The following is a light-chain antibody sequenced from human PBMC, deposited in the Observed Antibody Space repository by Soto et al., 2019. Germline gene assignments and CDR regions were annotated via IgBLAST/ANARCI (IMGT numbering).Light chain of an antibody. CDR1: QSISSTY. V-gene: IGKV3-20*01. J-gene: IGKJ2*01. Sequence: EIVLTQSPGTLSLSPGGRATLSCRASQSISSTYLAWYQQKPGQAPRLLMYGTSSRATGIPDRFSGSGSGTDFTLTISRLEPEDFAVYYCQQYGSTPPMYAFGQGTKLEIK. CDR2: GTS. CDR3: QQYGSTPPMYA.